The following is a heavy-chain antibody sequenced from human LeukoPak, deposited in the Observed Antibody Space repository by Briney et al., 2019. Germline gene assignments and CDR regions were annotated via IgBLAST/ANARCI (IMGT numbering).Heavy chain of an antibody. V-gene: IGHV1-18*01. CDR3: ARAGAAVTTHFDL. CDR1: GYTFISYG. J-gene: IGHJ4*02. D-gene: IGHD4-17*01. Sequence: ASVKVSCKASGYTFISYGISWVRQAPGQGLEWMGWIGGDNGNTNYAQKLQGRVTMTTDTSTSSAYMELRSLRSDDTAVYYCARAGAAVTTHFDLWGQGTLVTVSS. CDR2: IGGDNGNT.